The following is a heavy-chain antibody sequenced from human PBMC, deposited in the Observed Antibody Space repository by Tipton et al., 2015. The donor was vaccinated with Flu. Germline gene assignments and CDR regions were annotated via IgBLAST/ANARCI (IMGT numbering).Heavy chain of an antibody. D-gene: IGHD1-7*01. CDR2: IYHTGNF. V-gene: IGHV4-59*08. CDR3: ASFISEYNWNYGEGLDY. J-gene: IGHJ4*02. Sequence: TLSLTCTVSGGSISNDYWSWIRQPPGKGLEWIGYIYHTGNFNYNPSLKSRVTISVDTSKNQFSLKLSSVTAADTAVYYCASFISEYNWNYGEGLDYWGQGTLVTVSS. CDR1: GGSISNDY.